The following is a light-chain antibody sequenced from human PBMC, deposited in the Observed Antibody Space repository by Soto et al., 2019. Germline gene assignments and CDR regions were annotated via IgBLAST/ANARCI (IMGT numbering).Light chain of an antibody. CDR3: QHYDSSPRT. J-gene: IGKJ1*01. Sequence: EIVLTQSPGTLSLSPGERATLSCRASQSVSSSYLAWYQQKPGQAPRLLIYGASSRATGIPDRFSGSGSGTDFTLTISRLEPEDYAVYSCQHYDSSPRTFGQGTKVDIK. V-gene: IGKV3-20*01. CDR2: GAS. CDR1: QSVSSSY.